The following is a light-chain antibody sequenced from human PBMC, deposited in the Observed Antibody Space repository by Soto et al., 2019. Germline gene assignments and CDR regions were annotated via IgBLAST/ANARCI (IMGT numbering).Light chain of an antibody. CDR1: QGVGSN. CDR2: AAS. CDR3: QKYNSAPLT. Sequence: EIVMTQSPGTLSVSPGERATLSCRASQGVGSNLAWYQQRPGQAPRLLIYAASTRATDIPARFTGRGSGTEFTLTISSLQSEDFAIYYCQKYNSAPLTFGPGTKVDIK. J-gene: IGKJ3*01. V-gene: IGKV3-15*01.